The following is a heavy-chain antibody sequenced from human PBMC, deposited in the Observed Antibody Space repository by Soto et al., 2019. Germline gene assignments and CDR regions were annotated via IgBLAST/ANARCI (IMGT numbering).Heavy chain of an antibody. Sequence: GNKRVRQARGQGLEWMGWISAYNGNTNYAQKLQGRVTMTTDTSTSTAHMELRSLRADDTAVYYCARWGCTNVVCYPTDTFGYW. CDR2: ISAYNGNT. CDR1: G. CDR3: ARWGCTNVVCYPTDTFGY. J-gene: IGHJ4*01. D-gene: IGHD2-8*01. V-gene: IGHV1-18*01.